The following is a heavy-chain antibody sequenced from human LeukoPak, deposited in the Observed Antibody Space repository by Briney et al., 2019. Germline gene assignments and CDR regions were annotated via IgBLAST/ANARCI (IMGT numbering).Heavy chain of an antibody. CDR3: AKAGNYKTTGSNWFDP. D-gene: IGHD1-7*01. Sequence: PGGSLRLSCAASGFTFSSYGMHWVRQAPGKGLEWVASIRYDGSNKYYADSVKGRFTISRDNSKNTLYLQMNSLRAEDTAVYYCAKAGNYKTTGSNWFDPWGQGTLVTVSS. V-gene: IGHV3-30*02. CDR1: GFTFSSYG. CDR2: IRYDGSNK. J-gene: IGHJ5*02.